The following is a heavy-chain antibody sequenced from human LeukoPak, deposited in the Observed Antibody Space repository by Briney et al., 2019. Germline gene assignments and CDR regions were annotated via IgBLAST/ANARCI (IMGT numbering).Heavy chain of an antibody. CDR2: ICYDGSNK. CDR3: ARDRNFWSGYRPGGYYYYYMDV. D-gene: IGHD3-3*01. J-gene: IGHJ6*03. CDR1: GFTFSSYG. V-gene: IGHV3-33*01. Sequence: GGSLRLSCAASGFTFSSYGMHWVRQAPGKGLEWVAVICYDGSNKYYADSVKGRFTISRDNSKNTLYLQMNSLRAEDTAVYYCARDRNFWSGYRPGGYYYYYMDVWGKGTTVTVSS.